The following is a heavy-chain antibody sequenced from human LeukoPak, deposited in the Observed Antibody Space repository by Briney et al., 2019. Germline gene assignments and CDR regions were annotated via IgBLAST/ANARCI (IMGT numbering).Heavy chain of an antibody. D-gene: IGHD4-23*01. CDR2: IYYSGST. CDR1: GGSISSSSYY. Sequence: SQTLSLTCTVSGGSISSSSYYWGWIRQPPGKGLEWIGRIYYSGSTYYNPSLKSRGTIPVDTSKNQFSLKLSSVTAADAAVYYCARHDAVVTDHIDYWGQGNLVTVSS. J-gene: IGHJ4*02. CDR3: ARHDAVVTDHIDY. V-gene: IGHV4-39*01.